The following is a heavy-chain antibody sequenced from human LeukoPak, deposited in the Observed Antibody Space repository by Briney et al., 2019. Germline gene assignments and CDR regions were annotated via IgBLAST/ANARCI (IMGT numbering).Heavy chain of an antibody. J-gene: IGHJ3*02. D-gene: IGHD3-10*01. CDR2: ISYDGSNK. V-gene: IGHV3-30*03. CDR3: TTGLSVMVRGLQGLGAFDI. CDR1: GFTFSSYG. Sequence: AGGSLRLSCAASGFTFSSYGMHWVRQAPGKGLEWVAVISYDGSNKYYADSVKGRFTISRDNSKNTLYLQMNSLRAEDTAVYYCTTGLSVMVRGLQGLGAFDIWGQGTMVTVSS.